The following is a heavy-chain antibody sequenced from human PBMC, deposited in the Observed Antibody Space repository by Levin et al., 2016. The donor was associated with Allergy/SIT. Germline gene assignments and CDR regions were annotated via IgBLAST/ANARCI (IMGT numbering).Heavy chain of an antibody. CDR3: ARNGEGAAYSGYEYFFDH. CDR2: ISYSGST. Sequence: SETLSLTCTVSGASISHSNYYWGWIRQPPGKEMEWIGSISYSGSTYYKPSLKSRVTISIDMAKNQFSLKLSSVTAADTAVYYCARNGEGAAYSGYEYFFDHWGRGTLVSVST. J-gene: IGHJ4*02. CDR1: GASISHSNYY. V-gene: IGHV4-39*01. D-gene: IGHD5-12*01.